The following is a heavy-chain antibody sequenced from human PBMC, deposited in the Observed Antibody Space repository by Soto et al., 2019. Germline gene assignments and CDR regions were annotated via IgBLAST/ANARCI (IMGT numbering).Heavy chain of an antibody. J-gene: IGHJ4*02. V-gene: IGHV3-30-3*01. D-gene: IGHD2-15*01. CDR3: ARDRGGGYCSGGSCYSYFDY. CDR1: GFTFSSYA. CDR2: ISYDGSNK. Sequence: QVQLVESGGGVVQPGRSLRLSCAASGFTFSSYAMHWVRQAPGTGLEWVAVISYDGSNKYYADSVKGRFTISRDNSKNTLYLQMNRLISEDTAVYYCARDRGGGYCSGGSCYSYFDYWGQGTLVTVSS.